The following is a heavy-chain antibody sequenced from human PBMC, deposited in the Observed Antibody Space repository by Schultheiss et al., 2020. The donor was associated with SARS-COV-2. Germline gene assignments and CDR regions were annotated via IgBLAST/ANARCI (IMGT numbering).Heavy chain of an antibody. D-gene: IGHD2/OR15-2a*01. CDR1: GGSFSGYY. CDR2: INHSGST. CDR3: ARGPPLLGDY. J-gene: IGHJ4*02. V-gene: IGHV4-34*01. Sequence: GSLRLSCAVYGGSFSGYYWSWIRQPPGKGLEWIGEINHSGSTNYNPSLKSRVTISVDTSKNQFSLKLSSVTAADTAVYYCARGPPLLGDYWGQGTLVTVSS.